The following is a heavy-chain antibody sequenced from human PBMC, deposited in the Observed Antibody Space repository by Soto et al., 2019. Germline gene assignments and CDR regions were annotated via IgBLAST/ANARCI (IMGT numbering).Heavy chain of an antibody. J-gene: IGHJ3*02. CDR2: INHSGST. CDR3: ARGSDFWSGYLGLRAFDI. D-gene: IGHD3-3*01. CDR1: GGSFSGYY. V-gene: IGHV4-34*01. Sequence: SETLSLTCAVYGGSFSGYYWSWIRQPPGKGLEWIGEINHSGSTNYNPSLKSRVTISVDTSKNQFSLKLSSVTAADTAVYYCARGSDFWSGYLGLRAFDIRGQGTMVPVS.